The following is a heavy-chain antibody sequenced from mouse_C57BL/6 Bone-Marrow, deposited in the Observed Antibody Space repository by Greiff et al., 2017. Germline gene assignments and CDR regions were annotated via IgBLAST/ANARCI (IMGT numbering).Heavy chain of an antibody. CDR2: IHPNSGST. V-gene: IGHV1-64*01. CDR3: ARRRWLLRDFDY. J-gene: IGHJ2*01. D-gene: IGHD2-3*01. Sequence: QVQLQQPGAELVKPGASVKLSCKASGYTFTSYWMHWVKQRPGQGLEWIGMIHPNSGSTNYNAKFKSKATLTVDKSSSTAYMQLSSLTSEDSAVYYCARRRWLLRDFDYWGQGTTLTVSS. CDR1: GYTFTSYW.